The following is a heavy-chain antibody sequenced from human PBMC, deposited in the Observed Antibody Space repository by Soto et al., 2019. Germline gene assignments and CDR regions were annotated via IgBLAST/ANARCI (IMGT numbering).Heavy chain of an antibody. CDR2: INPMLGVA. CDR3: ARGPAQFDP. D-gene: IGHD2-2*01. Sequence: SVKVSCKASGGSFSSLVISWLRQAPGQGPEWMGGINPMLGVANFAQKFQDRVTITADESTTTAYMELSSLRSEDTAVYYCARGPAQFDPWGQGTLVTSPQ. J-gene: IGHJ5*02. V-gene: IGHV1-69*10. CDR1: GGSFSSLV.